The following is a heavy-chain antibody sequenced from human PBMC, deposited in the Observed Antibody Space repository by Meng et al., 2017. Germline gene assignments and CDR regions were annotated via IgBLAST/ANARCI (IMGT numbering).Heavy chain of an antibody. J-gene: IGHJ4*02. Sequence: ASVKVTCKAAGYTFTSYGISWVRQAPGQGLEWMGWISAYNGNTNYAQELQGRVTMITDTSTSTAYMELRSLRSDDTAVYYCARGGLRSFDWSNSPFDYWGQGTLVTVSS. CDR3: ARGGLRSFDWSNSPFDY. CDR1: GYTFTSYG. V-gene: IGHV1-18*01. CDR2: ISAYNGNT. D-gene: IGHD3-9*01.